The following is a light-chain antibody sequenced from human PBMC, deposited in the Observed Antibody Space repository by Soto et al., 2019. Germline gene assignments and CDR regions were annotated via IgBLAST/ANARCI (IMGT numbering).Light chain of an antibody. V-gene: IGKV1-39*01. J-gene: IGKJ1*01. CDR3: QQSHRSPCT. CDR2: AAY. Sequence: EIQMTQSPASLSASVGDRATLSCRASQAVSTYLAWYQRKPGKAPRLLIYAAYSWASGVPSRFSGSGSGTDFTLTISSLQPEDFANYSCQQSHRSPCTFGQGTKVDIK. CDR1: QAVSTY.